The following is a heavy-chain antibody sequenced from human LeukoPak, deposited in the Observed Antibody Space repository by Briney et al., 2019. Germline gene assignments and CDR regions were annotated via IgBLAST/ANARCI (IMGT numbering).Heavy chain of an antibody. Sequence: GASVTVSCKASGYTFTSYGISWVRQAPGQGLEWMGWISAYNGNTNYAQKLQGRVTMTTDTSTSTAYMELSSLRSEDTAVYYCAVGSVVGARYYYFDYWGQGTLVTVSS. D-gene: IGHD1-26*01. J-gene: IGHJ4*02. CDR3: AVGSVVGARYYYFDY. CDR2: ISAYNGNT. V-gene: IGHV1-18*01. CDR1: GYTFTSYG.